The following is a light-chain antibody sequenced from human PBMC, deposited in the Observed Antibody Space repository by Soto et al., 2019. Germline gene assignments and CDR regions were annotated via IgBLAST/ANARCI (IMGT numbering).Light chain of an antibody. J-gene: IGKJ1*01. Sequence: EIVLTQSPGTLSSSPGERATLSCRASQIVTSNYLAWYQQKPGQAPRLLIFGASIRATGLPDRFSGGGSGTGFTLTISRLEPEDFAVYYCQQYGSSPGTFGQGTKVEIK. CDR1: QIVTSNY. CDR2: GAS. CDR3: QQYGSSPGT. V-gene: IGKV3-20*01.